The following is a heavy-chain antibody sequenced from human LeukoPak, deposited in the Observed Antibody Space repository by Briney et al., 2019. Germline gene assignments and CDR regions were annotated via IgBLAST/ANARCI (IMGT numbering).Heavy chain of an antibody. D-gene: IGHD2-15*01. CDR1: GDSISSYH. J-gene: IGHJ4*02. V-gene: IGHV4-59*08. CDR3: ATYTRHCSGGTCYSIDY. Sequence: SETLSLTCTVSGDSISSYHWTWIRQPPGRGLEWIGYVYYSGSTNYNPSLKSRVAISLDTSNNQFPLKLTSVTAADTAIYYCATYTRHCSGGTCYSIDYWGQGTLVTVSS. CDR2: VYYSGST.